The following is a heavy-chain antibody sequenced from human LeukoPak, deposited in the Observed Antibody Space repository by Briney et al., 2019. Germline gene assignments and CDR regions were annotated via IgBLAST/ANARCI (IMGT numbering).Heavy chain of an antibody. CDR2: INPNSGGT. V-gene: IGHV1-2*02. Sequence: ASVKVSCKASGYTFTGYYMHWVRQAPGQGLEWMGWINPNSGGTNYAQKLQGRVTMTTDTSTSTAYMELRSLRSDDTAVYYCARDTLIVGATPDYWGQGTLVTVSS. J-gene: IGHJ4*02. CDR3: ARDTLIVGATPDY. CDR1: GYTFTGYY. D-gene: IGHD1-26*01.